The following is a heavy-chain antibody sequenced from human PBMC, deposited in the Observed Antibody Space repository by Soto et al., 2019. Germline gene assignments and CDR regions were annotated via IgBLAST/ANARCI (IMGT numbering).Heavy chain of an antibody. V-gene: IGHV4-30-4*01. CDR1: GGSISSGTYC. Sequence: SETLSLTCTVSGGSISSGTYCWSWIRQPPGKGLEWIGYIYHSGSSQYNPSLKSRVTISIDTSKNQFSLELRSVTAADTAVYYCARDLLDTTVDYYFDYWGPGRLVTVSS. J-gene: IGHJ4*02. D-gene: IGHD4-17*01. CDR2: IYHSGSS. CDR3: ARDLLDTTVDYYFDY.